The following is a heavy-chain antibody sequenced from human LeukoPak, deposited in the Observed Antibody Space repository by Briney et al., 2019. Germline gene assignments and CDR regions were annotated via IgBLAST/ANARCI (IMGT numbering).Heavy chain of an antibody. D-gene: IGHD4-17*01. V-gene: IGHV1-69*05. Sequence: GASVKVSCKASGGTFSSYAISWVRQAPGQGLEWMGGIIPIFGTANYAQKFQGRVTITTDESTSTAYMELSSLRSEDTAVYYCASAKGTTVTTFDYWGQGTLVTVSS. J-gene: IGHJ4*02. CDR3: ASAKGTTVTTFDY. CDR1: GGTFSSYA. CDR2: IIPIFGTA.